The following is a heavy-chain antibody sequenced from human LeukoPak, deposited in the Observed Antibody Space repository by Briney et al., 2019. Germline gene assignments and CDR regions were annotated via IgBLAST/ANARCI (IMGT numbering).Heavy chain of an antibody. CDR1: GGSISSYY. CDR2: IYYSGST. D-gene: IGHD3-16*02. Sequence: PSETLSLTCTVSGGSISSYYWSWIRQPPGKGLEWIGYIYYSGSTNYNPSLKSRVTISVDTSKNQFSLKLSSVTAADTAVYYCARSRVWGSYRYHPRYYFDYWGQGTLVTVSS. J-gene: IGHJ4*02. CDR3: ARSRVWGSYRYHPRYYFDY. V-gene: IGHV4-59*12.